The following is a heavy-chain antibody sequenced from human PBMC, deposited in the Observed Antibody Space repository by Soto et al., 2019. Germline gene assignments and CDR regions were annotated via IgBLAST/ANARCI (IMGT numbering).Heavy chain of an antibody. V-gene: IGHV4-30-2*01. D-gene: IGHD4-17*01. CDR1: GGSISSGGYS. CDR3: ARAVTNDYCDSHDAFDI. J-gene: IGHJ3*02. Sequence: QLQLQESGSGLVKPSQTLSLTCAVSGGSISSGGYSWSWIRQPPGKGLEWIGYIYHSGSTYYNPSLKSRVTISVDRSKNQSSLKLSSVTAADTAVYYCARAVTNDYCDSHDAFDIWGQGTMVTVSS. CDR2: IYHSGST.